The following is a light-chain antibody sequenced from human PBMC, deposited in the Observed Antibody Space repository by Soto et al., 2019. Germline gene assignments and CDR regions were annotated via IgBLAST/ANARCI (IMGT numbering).Light chain of an antibody. J-gene: IGKJ4*01. CDR3: QHYDNWPS. V-gene: IGKV3-15*01. Sequence: EIVMTQSPATLSVSPGERATLSCRASQSVSSNLAWYQQTPGQAPRLLIYGASTRATGIPARFSGSGSGTEFTLTISRLQSEDFAVYHCQHYDNWPSFGGGTKVEIK. CDR2: GAS. CDR1: QSVSSN.